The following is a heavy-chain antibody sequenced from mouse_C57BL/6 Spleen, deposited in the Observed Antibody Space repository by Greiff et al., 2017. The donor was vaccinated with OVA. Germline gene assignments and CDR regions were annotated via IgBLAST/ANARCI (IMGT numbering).Heavy chain of an antibody. Sequence: EVMLVESGGGLVKPGGSLKLSCAASGFTFSDYGMHWVRQAPEKGLEWVAYISSGSSTIYYAATVKGRFTFSRANAKNTLCLQMTSLRSEDTARYYGAREGYYYAKGYGGQGTSVTVAT. V-gene: IGHV5-17*01. CDR2: ISSGSSTI. J-gene: IGHJ4*01. CDR1: GFTFSDYG. CDR3: AREGYYYAKGY.